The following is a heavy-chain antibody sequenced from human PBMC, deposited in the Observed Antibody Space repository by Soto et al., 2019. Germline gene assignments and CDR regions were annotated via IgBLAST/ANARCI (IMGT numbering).Heavy chain of an antibody. CDR3: ARRGGSPTIDY. CDR2: IYYSGST. J-gene: IGHJ4*02. CDR1: GGSISSSSYY. Sequence: KPSETLSLTCTVSGGSISSSSYYWGWIRQPPGKGLEWIGSIYYSGSTYYNPSLKSRVTISVDTSKNQFSLNLSSVTAADTAVYYCARRGGSPTIDYWGQGTLVTVSS. D-gene: IGHD3-16*01. V-gene: IGHV4-39*01.